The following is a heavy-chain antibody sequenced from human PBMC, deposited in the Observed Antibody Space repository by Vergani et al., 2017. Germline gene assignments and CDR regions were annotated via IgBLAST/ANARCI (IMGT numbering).Heavy chain of an antibody. CDR3: ARDSGSYYSLNWYFDL. CDR2: MNPNSGNT. J-gene: IGHJ2*01. Sequence: QVQLVQSGAEVKKPGASVKVSCKASGYTFTSYDINWARQATGQGLEWMGWMNPNSGNTGYAQKFQGRVTMTRNTSISTAYMELSSLRSEDTAVYYCARDSGSYYSLNWYFDLWGRGTLVTVSS. D-gene: IGHD1-26*01. CDR1: GYTFTSYD. V-gene: IGHV1-8*01.